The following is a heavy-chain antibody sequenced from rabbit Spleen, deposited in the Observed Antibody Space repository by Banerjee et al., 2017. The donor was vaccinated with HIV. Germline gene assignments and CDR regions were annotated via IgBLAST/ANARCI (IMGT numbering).Heavy chain of an antibody. D-gene: IGHD4-2*01. CDR1: GFSFSNKAV. Sequence: QEQLVESGGGLVKPGASLTLSCTASGFSFSNKAVMCWVRQAPGKGLEWIACINAVTGKAVYASWAKGRFTFSKTSSTTVTLQMTSLTDADTATYFCARGGYGGHIYAMGLWGPGTLVTVS. CDR2: INAVTGKA. J-gene: IGHJ4*01. V-gene: IGHV1S45*01. CDR3: ARGGYGGHIYAMGL.